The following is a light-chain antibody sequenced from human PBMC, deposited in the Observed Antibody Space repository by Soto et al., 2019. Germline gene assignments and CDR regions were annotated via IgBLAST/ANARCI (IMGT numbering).Light chain of an antibody. Sequence: DMKRSSSXPSVSASEQEXXXXXXXISQTISNYLNWYQHKXGKAPKLLIYAASXLQSGVPARFSGSRSGTDFPLTISSPQAADSATYYCQQSYGTPITFGQVTRLEIK. V-gene: IGKV1-39*01. CDR3: QQSYGTPIT. J-gene: IGKJ5*01. CDR1: QTISNY. CDR2: AAS.